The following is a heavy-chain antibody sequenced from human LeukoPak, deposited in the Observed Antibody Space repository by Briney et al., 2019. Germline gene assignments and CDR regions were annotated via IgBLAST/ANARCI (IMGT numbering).Heavy chain of an antibody. CDR1: GGSISSYY. CDR2: IYYTGST. CDR3: ARVTGYMTEDYFDY. V-gene: IGHV4-59*01. Sequence: PSETLSLTCTVSGGSISSYYWSWIRQPPGKGLEWIGYIYYTGSTDYNPSLKSRVTILVDRSKNQFSLKLSSLTAADTAVYYCARVTGYMTEDYFDYWGQGTLITVSS. J-gene: IGHJ4*02. D-gene: IGHD6-13*01.